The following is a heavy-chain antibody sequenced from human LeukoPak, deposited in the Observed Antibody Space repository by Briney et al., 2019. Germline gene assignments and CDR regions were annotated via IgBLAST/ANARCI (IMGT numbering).Heavy chain of an antibody. CDR1: GGPISSHY. V-gene: IGHV4-59*11. CDR3: ARGRMPSRYRGFDY. J-gene: IGHJ4*02. CDR2: ISDSGNT. Sequence: PSETLSLTCTVSGGPISSHYWSWIRQPPGQGLEWIGYISDSGNTNYNPSLKIRVAISADASTNQLSLKMNSVTAADTAIYYCARGRMPSRYRGFDYWGQGILVTVPS. D-gene: IGHD1-26*01.